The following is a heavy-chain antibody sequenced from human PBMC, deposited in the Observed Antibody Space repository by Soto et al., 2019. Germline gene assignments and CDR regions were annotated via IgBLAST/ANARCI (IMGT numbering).Heavy chain of an antibody. CDR1: GGTFSSYA. CDR3: ARGRSHRRRLGFYYYYGMDV. V-gene: IGHV1-69*13. J-gene: IGHJ6*02. D-gene: IGHD2-15*01. Sequence: SVKVSCKASGGTFSSYAISWVRQAPGQGLEWMGGITPIFGTANYAQKFQGRVTITADESTSTAYMELSSLRSEDTAVYYCARGRSHRRRLGFYYYYGMDVWGQGTTVTVSS. CDR2: ITPIFGTA.